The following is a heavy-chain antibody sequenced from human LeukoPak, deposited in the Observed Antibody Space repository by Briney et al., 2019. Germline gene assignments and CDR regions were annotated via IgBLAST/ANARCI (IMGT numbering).Heavy chain of an antibody. V-gene: IGHV3-48*03. CDR2: ISSSGSNI. Sequence: PGGSLRLSCAASGFTFSSYEMNWVRQAPGKGLEWVSYISSSGSNIYYADSVKGRFTISRDNANNSLYLQMNSLSAEDTAVYYCARVLGSGRYMDVWGKGTTVTIS. CDR1: GFTFSSYE. D-gene: IGHD3-10*01. J-gene: IGHJ6*03. CDR3: ARVLGSGRYMDV.